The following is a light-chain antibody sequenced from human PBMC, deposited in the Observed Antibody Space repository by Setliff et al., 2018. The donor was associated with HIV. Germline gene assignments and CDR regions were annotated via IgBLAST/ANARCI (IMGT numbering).Light chain of an antibody. CDR2: EVR. CDR3: SSYAIANTLP. V-gene: IGLV2-14*01. Sequence: QSALTQPASVSASPGQSITISCTGTSSDIGVSKFVSWYQQHPGRAPKLIIYEVRNRPSGVSNRFSGSKSGNTASLTISGLQAEDEADYYCSSYAIANTLPFGTGTKVTVL. J-gene: IGLJ1*01. CDR1: SSDIGVSKF.